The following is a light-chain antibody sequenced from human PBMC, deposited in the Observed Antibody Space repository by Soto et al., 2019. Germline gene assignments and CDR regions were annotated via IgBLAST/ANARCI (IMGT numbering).Light chain of an antibody. CDR2: AAS. CDR3: QQSYSTPRT. Sequence: DIQITHSRSSLSASVGDRVTITCRSSQSISSYLNWYQQKPGKVPKLLIYAASSLQSGVPSRFSGSGSGTDFTLTISSLQPEDFATYYCQQSYSTPRTLGQGTKVDIK. V-gene: IGKV1-39*01. J-gene: IGKJ1*01. CDR1: QSISSY.